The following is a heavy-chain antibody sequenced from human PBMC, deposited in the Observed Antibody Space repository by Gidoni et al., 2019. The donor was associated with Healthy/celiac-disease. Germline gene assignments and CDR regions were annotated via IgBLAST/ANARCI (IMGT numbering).Heavy chain of an antibody. CDR3: ARDLPPPAGYFDY. V-gene: IGHV3-33*01. CDR1: GFTFSRYG. Sequence: VQPVESVGGLVQPGRSLRLSCAASGFTFSRYGMHWVRQAPGKGPEWVAVKWYDGSNKYYADSVKGRFTISRDNSKNTLYLQMNSLRAEDTAVYYCARDLPPPAGYFDYWGQGTLVTVSS. J-gene: IGHJ4*02. CDR2: KWYDGSNK.